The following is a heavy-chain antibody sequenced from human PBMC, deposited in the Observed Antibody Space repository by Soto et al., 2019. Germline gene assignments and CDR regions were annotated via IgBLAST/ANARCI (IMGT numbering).Heavy chain of an antibody. CDR3: AKDKSGGATGFDY. Sequence: EVQLLESGGGLVQPGGSLRLSCAASGFTFSSYAMSWVRQAPGKGLEWVSAISGSGGSTYYADSVKGRFTISRDHSKITLYLQMNSLRAEDTAVYYCAKDKSGGATGFDYWGQGSLVTVSS. CDR1: GFTFSSYA. CDR2: ISGSGGST. D-gene: IGHD1-26*01. J-gene: IGHJ4*02. V-gene: IGHV3-23*01.